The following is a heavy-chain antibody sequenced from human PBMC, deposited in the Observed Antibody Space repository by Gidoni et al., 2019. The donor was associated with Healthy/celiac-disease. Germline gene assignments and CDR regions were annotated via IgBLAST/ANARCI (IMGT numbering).Heavy chain of an antibody. CDR1: GFSLSTSGMC. CDR2: IDWDDDK. CDR3: ARIISSYSSSGYSSPGYYYSYGMDV. D-gene: IGHD6-13*01. V-gene: IGHV2-70*01. Sequence: TLTLTCTFPGFSLSTSGMCVSWIRQPPGKALEWLALIDWDDDKYYSTSLKTRLTISKDTSKNQVVLTMTNMDPVDTATYYCARIISSYSSSGYSSPGYYYSYGMDVWGQGTTVTVSS. J-gene: IGHJ6*02.